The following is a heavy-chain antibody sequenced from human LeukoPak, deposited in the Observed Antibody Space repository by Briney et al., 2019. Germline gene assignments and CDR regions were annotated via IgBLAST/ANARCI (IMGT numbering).Heavy chain of an antibody. Sequence: GSSVKVSCKASGGTFSSYTISWVRQAPGQGLEWMGRIIPIFGTANYAQKFQGRVTITTDESTSTAYMELSSLRSEDTAVYYCARDRFAMGNGDFDYWGQGTLVTVSS. CDR2: IIPIFGTA. D-gene: IGHD2-2*01. V-gene: IGHV1-69*05. CDR1: GGTFSSYT. CDR3: ARDRFAMGNGDFDY. J-gene: IGHJ4*02.